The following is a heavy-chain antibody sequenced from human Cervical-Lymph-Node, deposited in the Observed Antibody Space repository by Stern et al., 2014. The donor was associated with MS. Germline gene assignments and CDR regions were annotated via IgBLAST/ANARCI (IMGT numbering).Heavy chain of an antibody. CDR2: VDWDDDK. J-gene: IGHJ6*02. V-gene: IGHV2-70*20. D-gene: IGHD3-16*01. Sequence: QVTLRESGPELVKPTQTLTLTCTFSGFSLSAAGMCVTWVRQPPGKALEWLALVDWDDDKYYRTSLKTRLTISKDTSKNQVVLTMTNVDPVDTATYYCARIRRAPYAYYSLDIWGQGTTVTVSS. CDR1: GFSLSAAGMC. CDR3: ARIRRAPYAYYSLDI.